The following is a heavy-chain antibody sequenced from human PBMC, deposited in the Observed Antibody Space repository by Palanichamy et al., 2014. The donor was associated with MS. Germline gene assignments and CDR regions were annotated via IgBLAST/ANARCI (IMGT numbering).Heavy chain of an antibody. CDR1: GFSLSTYW. D-gene: IGHD1-14*01. V-gene: IGHV3-7*01. CDR3: ATKLRPGRPYDY. Sequence: EVLLVESGGGLVQPGGSLRLSCAASGFSLSTYWMIWVRQAPGKGLEWVGNINQGGSETNYVDSVKGRFTVSRDNAKNSLYLQMNSLTVEDTAVYYCATKLRPGRPYDYWGQGTLVTVSS. J-gene: IGHJ4*02. CDR2: INQGGSET.